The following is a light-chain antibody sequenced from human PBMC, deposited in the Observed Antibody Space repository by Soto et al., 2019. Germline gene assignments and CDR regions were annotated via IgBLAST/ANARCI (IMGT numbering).Light chain of an antibody. CDR1: QSISSW. Sequence: DIQMTQSPSTLSASVGDRVTITCRASQSISSWLAWYQRKPGKAPKLLIYKASSLESGVPSRFSGSGSGTEFTLTISSLQPDDFATYYCQQYRTFGQGTKV. J-gene: IGKJ1*01. CDR3: QQYRT. V-gene: IGKV1-5*03. CDR2: KAS.